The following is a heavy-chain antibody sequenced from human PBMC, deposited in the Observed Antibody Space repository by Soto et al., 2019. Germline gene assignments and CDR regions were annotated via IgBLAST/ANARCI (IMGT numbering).Heavy chain of an antibody. J-gene: IGHJ5*02. CDR2: IYNTGTT. V-gene: IGHV4-59*02. Sequence: PSETLSLTCSVSGGSVYDFYWNWLRQSPGKGLEWIGNIYNTGTTNYNPSLRSRATISIDTSKNQFSLHLKSVTAADSAMYFCARDMHAGFTHYFDPWGQGTLVTVSS. D-gene: IGHD1-26*01. CDR1: GGSVYDFY. CDR3: ARDMHAGFTHYFDP.